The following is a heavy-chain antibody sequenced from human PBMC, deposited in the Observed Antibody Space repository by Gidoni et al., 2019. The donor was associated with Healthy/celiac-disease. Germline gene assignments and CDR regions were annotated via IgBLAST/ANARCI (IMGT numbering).Heavy chain of an antibody. CDR3: ARDYSNYLGWFDP. CDR1: GGPISSYY. J-gene: IGHJ5*02. D-gene: IGHD4-4*01. Sequence: QVQLQESGPGLVKPSETLSLTSTVSGGPISSYYWSWIRQPPGKGLEWIGYIYYSGSTNYNPSLKSRVTISVDTSKNKFSLKLSSVTAADTAVYYCARDYSNYLGWFDPWGQGTLVTVSS. V-gene: IGHV4-59*01. CDR2: IYYSGST.